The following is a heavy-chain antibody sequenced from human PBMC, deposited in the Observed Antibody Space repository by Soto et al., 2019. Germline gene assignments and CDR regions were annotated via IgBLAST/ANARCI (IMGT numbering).Heavy chain of an antibody. CDR2: FIPIFGTA. Sequence: SVKVSCKASGVTFSSYAISWVRQAPGQGLEWMGGFIPIFGTADYAQKFQGRVTITADESTSTAYMELSSLRSEDTAVYYCASRSGWNYYYGMDVWGQGTTVTVSS. CDR3: ASRSGWNYYYGMDV. D-gene: IGHD3-22*01. CDR1: GVTFSSYA. J-gene: IGHJ6*02. V-gene: IGHV1-69*13.